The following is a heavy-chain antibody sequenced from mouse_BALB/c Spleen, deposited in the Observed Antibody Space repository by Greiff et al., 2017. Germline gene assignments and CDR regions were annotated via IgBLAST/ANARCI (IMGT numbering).Heavy chain of an antibody. V-gene: IGHV1-62-2*01. CDR3: ARHEEPGGFGDGYPFDY. J-gene: IGHJ2*01. CDR2: FYPGSGSI. Sequence: QVQLKQSGAELVKPGASVKLSCKASGYTFTEYIIHWVKQRSGQGLEWIGWFYPGSGSIKYNEKFKDKATLTADKSSSTVYMELSRLTSEDSAVYFCARHEEPGGFGDGYPFDYWGQGTTLTVSS. D-gene: IGHD2-3*01. CDR1: GYTFTEYI.